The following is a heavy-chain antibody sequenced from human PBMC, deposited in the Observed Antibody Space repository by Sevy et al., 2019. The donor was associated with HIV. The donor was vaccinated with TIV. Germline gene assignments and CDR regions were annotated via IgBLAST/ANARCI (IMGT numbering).Heavy chain of an antibody. D-gene: IGHD6-6*01. CDR1: GGSFSGYY. CDR2: INHSGST. Sequence: SETLSLTCAVYGGSFSGYYWSWIRQPPGKGLEWIGEINHSGSTNYNPSLKSRVTISVDTSKNQFSLKLSSVTAADTAVYHCARGPEGQLAHLDYWGQGTLVTVSS. V-gene: IGHV4-34*01. J-gene: IGHJ4*02. CDR3: ARGPEGQLAHLDY.